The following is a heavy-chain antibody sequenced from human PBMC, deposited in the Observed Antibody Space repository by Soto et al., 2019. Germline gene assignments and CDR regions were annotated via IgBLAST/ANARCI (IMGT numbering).Heavy chain of an antibody. Sequence: EVQLVASGGGLVEPGGSLSVSWAASGFTFTNVWMTWVRQAPGKGLEWVGRIKRKIDDGTTDYAAPVKGRFTISRDDSKSTLYLQMNSLKTEDTAVYYCTTDHYCSSTTCPGAFDMWGQGTMVTVSS. J-gene: IGHJ3*02. CDR3: TTDHYCSSTTCPGAFDM. CDR2: IKRKIDDGTT. CDR1: GFTFTNVW. V-gene: IGHV3-15*01. D-gene: IGHD2-2*01.